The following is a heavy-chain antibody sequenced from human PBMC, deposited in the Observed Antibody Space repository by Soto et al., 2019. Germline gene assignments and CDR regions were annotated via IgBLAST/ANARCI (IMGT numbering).Heavy chain of an antibody. CDR2: INIDGSST. CDR3: AKTPRQWLVYFDY. CDR1: GFTFSTYW. J-gene: IGHJ4*02. Sequence: LRLSCAASGFTFSTYWMHWVRQAPGKGLVWVSRINIDGSSTSYADSVKGRLTISRDNSKDTLYLQMNSLRAEDTAVYYCAKTPRQWLVYFDYWGEGALVTVSS. D-gene: IGHD6-19*01. V-gene: IGHV3-74*01.